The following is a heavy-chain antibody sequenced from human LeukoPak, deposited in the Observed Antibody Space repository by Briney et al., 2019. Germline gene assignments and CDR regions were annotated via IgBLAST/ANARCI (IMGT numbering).Heavy chain of an antibody. V-gene: IGHV3-30*02. CDR1: GFTFSSYG. Sequence: GGSLRLSCAASGFTFSSYGMHWVRQAPGKGLEWVAFIRYDGSSKYYADSVEGRFTISRDNSKNTLYLQMNSLRAEDTAVYYCAKDEGRSGSSPSPYFDYWGQGTLVTVSS. D-gene: IGHD6-6*01. J-gene: IGHJ4*02. CDR3: AKDEGRSGSSPSPYFDY. CDR2: IRYDGSSK.